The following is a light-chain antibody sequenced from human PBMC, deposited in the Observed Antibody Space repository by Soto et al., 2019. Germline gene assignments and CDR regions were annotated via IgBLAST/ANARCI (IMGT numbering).Light chain of an antibody. V-gene: IGKV1-5*03. Sequence: DIQMTQSPSTLSASVGDRVTITCRASQNIDRWLAWYQQKPGKAPNLLIYGASSLESGGPSRFSGSGSGTEFTLTISSLRPDDFATYYCQHHNSYPWTFGQGTKVEIK. CDR1: QNIDRW. CDR2: GAS. CDR3: QHHNSYPWT. J-gene: IGKJ1*01.